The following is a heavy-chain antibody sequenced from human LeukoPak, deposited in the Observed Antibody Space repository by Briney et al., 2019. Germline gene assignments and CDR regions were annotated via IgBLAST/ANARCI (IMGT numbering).Heavy chain of an antibody. D-gene: IGHD6-19*01. V-gene: IGHV3-53*01. J-gene: IGHJ6*02. CDR2: IYSGGST. CDR3: ARGGSSGWYGGYYYGMDV. Sequence: GGSLRLSCAASGFTVSSNYMSWVRQAPGKGLEWVSVIYSGGSTYYADSVKGRFTISRDNSKNALYLQMNSLRAEDTAVYYCARGGSSGWYGGYYYGMDVWGQGTTVTVSS. CDR1: GFTVSSNY.